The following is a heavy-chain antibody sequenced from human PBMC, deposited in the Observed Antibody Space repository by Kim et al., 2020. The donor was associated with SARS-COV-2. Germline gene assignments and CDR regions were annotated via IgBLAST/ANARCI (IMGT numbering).Heavy chain of an antibody. Sequence: SETLSLTCTVSGGSVSSGSYYWSWIRQPPGKGLEWIGYIYYSGSTNYNPSLKSRVTISVDTSKNQFSLKLSSVTAADTAVYYCARARVWFGELLQRSAYYGMDVWGQGTTVTVSS. CDR1: GGSVSSGSYY. J-gene: IGHJ6*02. CDR2: IYYSGST. CDR3: ARARVWFGELLQRSAYYGMDV. D-gene: IGHD3-10*01. V-gene: IGHV4-61*01.